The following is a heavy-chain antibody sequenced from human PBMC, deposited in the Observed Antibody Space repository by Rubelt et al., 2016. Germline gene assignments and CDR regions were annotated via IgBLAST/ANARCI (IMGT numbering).Heavy chain of an antibody. D-gene: IGHD3-3*01. J-gene: IGHJ4*02. V-gene: IGHV3-23*01. Sequence: GGGLVQPGRSLRLSCKGSGFTFGNYAMSWFRQAPGKGLEWVSAISGGGGSTYYADSVKGRFTISRDNSTNTLCLQMNSLRAEDTAVYYCARHRYDFWSGFFSGYWGQGTLVTVSS. CDR1: GFTFGNYA. CDR3: ARHRYDFWSGFFSGY. CDR2: ISGGGGST.